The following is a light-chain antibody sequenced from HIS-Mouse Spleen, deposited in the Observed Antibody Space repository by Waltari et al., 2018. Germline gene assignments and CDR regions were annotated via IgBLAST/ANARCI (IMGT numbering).Light chain of an antibody. Sequence: SYELTQPPSVSVSPGQTASITCSGDKLGAKYACWYQQKPGQSPVLVLYQDSKRPSGTPERFSGSNSGNTATLTISGTQAMDEADYYCQAWDSSTDVVFGGGTKLTVL. CDR3: QAWDSSTDVV. V-gene: IGLV3-1*01. CDR1: KLGAKY. J-gene: IGLJ2*01. CDR2: QDS.